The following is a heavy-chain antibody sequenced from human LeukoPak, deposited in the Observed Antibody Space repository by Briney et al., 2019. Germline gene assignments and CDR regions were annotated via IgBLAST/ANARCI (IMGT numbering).Heavy chain of an antibody. J-gene: IGHJ3*02. V-gene: IGHV3-21*01. CDR1: GFTFSSYS. D-gene: IGHD2-2*01. Sequence: PGGSLRLSCAASGFTFSSYSMNWVRQAPGKGLEWVSSISSRSSYIYYADSVKGRFTISRDNAKNSLYLQMNSLRAEDTAVYYCARLIVPAAMLSAFDIWGQGTMVTVSS. CDR2: ISSRSSYI. CDR3: ARLIVPAAMLSAFDI.